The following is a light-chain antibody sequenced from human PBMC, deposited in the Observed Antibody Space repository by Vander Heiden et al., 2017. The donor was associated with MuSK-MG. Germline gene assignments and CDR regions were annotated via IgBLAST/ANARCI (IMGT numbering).Light chain of an antibody. V-gene: IGKV1-33*01. Sequence: DVQVTQSPSSVSASVGDRVTITCQASQDISNYLNWYQQKPGKAPKLLIYDASNLETGVPSRFSGSGSGTDFTFTISSLQPEDIATYYCQQDDNLPWTFGQGTKVEIK. J-gene: IGKJ1*01. CDR2: DAS. CDR3: QQDDNLPWT. CDR1: QDISNY.